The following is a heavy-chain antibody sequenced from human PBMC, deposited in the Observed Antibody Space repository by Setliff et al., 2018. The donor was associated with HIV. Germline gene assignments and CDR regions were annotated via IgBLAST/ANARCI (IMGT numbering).Heavy chain of an antibody. V-gene: IGHV4-4*02. CDR2: VFESGKT. Sequence: SETLSLTCDLSGGDSLSTGHWWSWVRQPPGKGLEWIGQVFESGKTRYSDSPRSRLLITISKAKNQFYLNLKSVTAADTAIYYCARDVTGLIRGLDPWGQGTLVTVSS. J-gene: IGHJ5*02. D-gene: IGHD2-21*02. CDR3: ARDVTGLIRGLDP. CDR1: GGDSLSTGHW.